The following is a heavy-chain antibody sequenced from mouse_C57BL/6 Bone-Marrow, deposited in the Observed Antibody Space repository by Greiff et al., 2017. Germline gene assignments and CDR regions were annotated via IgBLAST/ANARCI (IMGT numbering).Heavy chain of an antibody. CDR3: AREGYYFDY. CDR1: GYSITSGYY. V-gene: IGHV3-6*01. J-gene: IGHJ2*01. CDR2: ISYDGSN. Sequence: EVQLQESGPGLVKPSQSLSLTCSVTGYSITSGYYWNWIRQFPGNKLEWMGYISYDGSNNYNPSLKNRISITRDTSKNQFFLKLKSVTTEDTATYYCAREGYYFDYWGQGTTLTVSS.